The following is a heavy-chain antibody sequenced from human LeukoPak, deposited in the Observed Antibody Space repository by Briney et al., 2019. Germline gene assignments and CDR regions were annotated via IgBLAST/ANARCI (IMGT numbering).Heavy chain of an antibody. CDR1: GFTFRSYA. J-gene: IGHJ1*01. V-gene: IGHV3-23*01. D-gene: IGHD3-10*01. CDR2: ISASGGST. Sequence: GGSLGLSCAASGFTFRSYAMSWVRQAPGKGLEWVSGISASGGSTYYADSVKGRFTISRDDSKNTLYLQMNSLRAEDTAVYYCAGGSGSYFYLFQYWGQGTLVTVSS. CDR3: AGGSGSYFYLFQY.